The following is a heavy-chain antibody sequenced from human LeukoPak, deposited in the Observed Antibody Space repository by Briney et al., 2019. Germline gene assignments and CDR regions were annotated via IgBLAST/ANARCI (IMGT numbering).Heavy chain of an antibody. V-gene: IGHV4-4*07. CDR1: GGSISSYY. D-gene: IGHD6-19*01. Sequence: SETLSLTCTVSGGSISSYYGSWIRQPAGKGLEWIGRIYTSGSTNYNPSLKSRVTMSVDTSKNQFSLKLSSVTAADTAVYYCARETAVVRVAFDIWGQGTMVTVSS. CDR2: IYTSGST. J-gene: IGHJ3*02. CDR3: ARETAVVRVAFDI.